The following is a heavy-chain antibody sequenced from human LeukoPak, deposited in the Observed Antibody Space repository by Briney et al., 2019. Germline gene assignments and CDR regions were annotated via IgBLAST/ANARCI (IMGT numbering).Heavy chain of an antibody. D-gene: IGHD1-26*01. CDR3: AKDPRRGVGFVGATFDY. Sequence: GGSLRLSCEASGFTFSSYGMHWVRQAPGEGLEWVAFIRYDGSNKYYADSVKGRFTISRDNSKNTLYLQMNSLRAEDTAVYYCAKDPRRGVGFVGATFDYWGQGTLVSVSS. CDR2: IRYDGSNK. V-gene: IGHV3-30*02. J-gene: IGHJ4*02. CDR1: GFTFSSYG.